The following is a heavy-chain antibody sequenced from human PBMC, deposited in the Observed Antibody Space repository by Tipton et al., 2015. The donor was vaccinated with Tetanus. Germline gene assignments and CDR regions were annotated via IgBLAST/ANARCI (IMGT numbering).Heavy chain of an antibody. CDR2: ISSGRTTI. D-gene: IGHD6-19*01. J-gene: IGHJ4*02. CDR1: GFSFSKYP. Sequence: SLRLSCAASGFSFSKYPMNWVRQAPGKGLEWISYISSGRTTIYYADSVKGRFTISRDNVENSLYLQMNSLRDEDTAMHYCAKVPFEGIAVPGPYDCWGQGTLVTVSS. CDR3: AKVPFEGIAVPGPYDC. V-gene: IGHV3-48*02.